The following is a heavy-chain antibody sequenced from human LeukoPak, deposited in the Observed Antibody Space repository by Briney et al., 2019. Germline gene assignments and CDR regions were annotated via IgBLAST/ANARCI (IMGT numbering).Heavy chain of an antibody. J-gene: IGHJ5*02. D-gene: IGHD3-3*01. CDR3: ARVKSTFWSGRFNWFDP. CDR1: GGSISSYY. V-gene: IGHV4-59*01. Sequence: SETLSLTCTVSGGSISSYYWSWIRPPPGKGLEWIGYIYYSGSTNYNPFLKSRVTISVDTSKNQFSLKLSSVTAADTAVYYCARVKSTFWSGRFNWFDPWGQGTLVTVSS. CDR2: IYYSGST.